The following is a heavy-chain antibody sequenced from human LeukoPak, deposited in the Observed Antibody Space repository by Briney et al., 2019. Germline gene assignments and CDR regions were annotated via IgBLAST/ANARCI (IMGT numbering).Heavy chain of an antibody. D-gene: IGHD5-18*01. V-gene: IGHV1-2*02. CDR1: GYTFTGYC. CDR2: INPNNGDT. J-gene: IGHJ4*02. CDR3: ARVVGQGTAMPSRDYFDY. Sequence: ASVKVSCKASGYTFTGYCMHWVRQAPGQGLEWMGWINPNNGDTNYAQKFQGRVTMTRDTSITTAYMELSRLTSDDTAVYYCARVVGQGTAMPSRDYFDYWGQGTLVIASS.